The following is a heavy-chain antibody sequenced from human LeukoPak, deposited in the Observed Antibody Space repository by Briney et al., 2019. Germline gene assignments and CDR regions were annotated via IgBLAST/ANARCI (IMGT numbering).Heavy chain of an antibody. V-gene: IGHV3-15*01. CDR1: GFTFSNAW. D-gene: IGHD3-10*01. CDR3: ITVYYYVSGSYYLRPYYFDY. Sequence: GGSLRLSCAASGFTFSNAWMSWVRQAPGKGLEWVGRTKSKTDGGTTDYAAPVKGRFTISRDDSKNTLYLQMNSLKTEDTAVYYCITVYYYVSGSYYLRPYYFDYWGQGTLVTVSS. J-gene: IGHJ4*02. CDR2: TKSKTDGGTT.